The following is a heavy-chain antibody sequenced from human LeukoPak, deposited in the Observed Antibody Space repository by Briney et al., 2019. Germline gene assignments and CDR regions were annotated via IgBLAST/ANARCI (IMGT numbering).Heavy chain of an antibody. CDR1: GFTFSSYW. D-gene: IGHD1-26*01. CDR3: ARDLSATARAYDY. V-gene: IGHV3-21*01. CDR2: ISISGTYI. J-gene: IGHJ4*02. Sequence: GGSLRLSCAASGFTFSSYWMSWVRQAPGKGLEWVSFISISGTYITYADSVKGRFTISRDNAKNSLYPQMNSLRAEDTAVYYCARDLSATARAYDYWGQGTLVTVSS.